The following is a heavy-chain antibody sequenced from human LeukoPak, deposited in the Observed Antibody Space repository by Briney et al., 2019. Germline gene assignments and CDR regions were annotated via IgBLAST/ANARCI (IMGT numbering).Heavy chain of an antibody. CDR3: TTLGYHLDS. CDR2: FAGSDTTT. D-gene: IGHD3-22*01. V-gene: IGHV3-48*03. J-gene: IGHJ4*02. Sequence: PGGSLRLSCPASAFDFGAYEMNWVRQAPGKWLEWVAYFAGSDTTTYYADSVKGRFIISRDNARNSLYLQMNSLRAEDTALYYCTTLGYHLDSWGQGTLVTVSS. CDR1: AFDFGAYE.